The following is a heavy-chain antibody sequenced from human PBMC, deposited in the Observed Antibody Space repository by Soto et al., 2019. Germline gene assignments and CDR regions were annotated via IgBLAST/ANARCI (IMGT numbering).Heavy chain of an antibody. D-gene: IGHD3-9*01. CDR1: GYTFSHYW. V-gene: IGHV3-74*01. J-gene: IGHJ4*02. Sequence: PGGSLRLSCAASGYTFSHYWIHWVRQAPGKGXGXVXXXNXDXTXTXXXXSVKGRFTISRDNAKNTLYLQMNSLGVEDTALYYCSYDTFGDKDFWGQGTPVTVSS. CDR3: SYDTFGDKDF. CDR2: XNXDXTXT.